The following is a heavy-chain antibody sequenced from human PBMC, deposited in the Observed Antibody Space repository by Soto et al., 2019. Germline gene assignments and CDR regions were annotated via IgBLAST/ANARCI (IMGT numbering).Heavy chain of an antibody. D-gene: IGHD4-4*01. J-gene: IGHJ4*02. CDR1: GFTFSSYA. Sequence: GGSLRLSCVASGFTFSSYAMNWVRQAPGKGLEWVAFISYDGTYEYYVDSVKGRFAISRDNAKKTLFLQMNSLRADDTALYYCARDSDQYSSSAGYGYWGKGTLVTVSS. CDR3: ARDSDQYSSSAGYGY. V-gene: IGHV3-30*03. CDR2: ISYDGTYE.